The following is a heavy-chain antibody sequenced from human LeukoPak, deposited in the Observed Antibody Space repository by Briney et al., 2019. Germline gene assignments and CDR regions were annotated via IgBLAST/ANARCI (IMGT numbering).Heavy chain of an antibody. CDR1: GVSISSSNSY. V-gene: IGHV4-39*01. Sequence: SETLSLTCTVSGVSISSSNSYWGWIRQPPGKGLGWIGSIYYSGNTYYNASLKSQVSISIDTSKNQFSLRLTSVTAADTAVYYCARTHGAVSWFDPWGQGTLVTVSS. D-gene: IGHD6-19*01. J-gene: IGHJ5*02. CDR3: ARTHGAVSWFDP. CDR2: IYYSGNT.